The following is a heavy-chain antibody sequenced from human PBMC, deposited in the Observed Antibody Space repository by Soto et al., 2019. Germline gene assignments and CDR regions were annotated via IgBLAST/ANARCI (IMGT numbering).Heavy chain of an antibody. Sequence: QVQLVESGGGVVQPGRSLRLSCAASGFAFHGYAMHWVRQAPGKGLEWVAIIWYDGSNTYYGDSVKGRFTISRDNSKNTVYLQRNSLRVEDTAVYYCARDLKTRHCDYWGQGILVTVSP. V-gene: IGHV3-33*01. CDR2: IWYDGSNT. D-gene: IGHD4-17*01. CDR3: ARDLKTRHCDY. J-gene: IGHJ4*02. CDR1: GFAFHGYA.